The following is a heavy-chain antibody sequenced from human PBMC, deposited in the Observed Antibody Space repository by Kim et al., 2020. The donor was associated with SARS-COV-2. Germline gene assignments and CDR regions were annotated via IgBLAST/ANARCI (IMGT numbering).Heavy chain of an antibody. V-gene: IGHV4-39*01. Sequence: SETLSLTCTVSGGSISSSSYYWGWIRQPPGKGLEWIGSIYYSGSTYYNPSLKSRVTISVDTSKNQFSLKLSSVTAADTAVYYCASIAVAAYNWFDPWGQGTLVTVSS. CDR3: ASIAVAAYNWFDP. CDR1: GGSISSSSYY. D-gene: IGHD6-19*01. CDR2: IYYSGST. J-gene: IGHJ5*02.